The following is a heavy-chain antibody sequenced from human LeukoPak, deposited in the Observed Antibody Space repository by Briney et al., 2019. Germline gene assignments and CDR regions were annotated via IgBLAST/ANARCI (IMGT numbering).Heavy chain of an antibody. V-gene: IGHV3-33*01. J-gene: IGHJ6*02. D-gene: IGHD2-2*01. CDR3: ARNRGGSTSCPF. Sequence: PGRSLRLSCAASGFTFSSYGMHWVRQAPGKGLEWVAVIWYDGSNKYYADSVKGRFTISRDNSKNTLYLQMNSLRAEDTAVYYCARNRGGSTSCPFWGQGTTVTVSS. CDR1: GFTFSSYG. CDR2: IWYDGSNK.